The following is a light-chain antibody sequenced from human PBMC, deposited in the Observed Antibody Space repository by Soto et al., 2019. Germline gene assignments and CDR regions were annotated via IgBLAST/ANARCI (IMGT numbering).Light chain of an antibody. V-gene: IGKV1-39*01. CDR1: QNIATY. CDR2: AAS. CDR3: QQSYIMPYT. J-gene: IGKJ2*01. Sequence: DVQMTQSPSSLSASVGDRVTITCRTSQNIATYLNWYQHKPGRAPNLLIYAASSLQSGVPSRFSGSGSGKDFTLTISSLQPEVFATYYCQQSYIMPYTFGQGTRLEIK.